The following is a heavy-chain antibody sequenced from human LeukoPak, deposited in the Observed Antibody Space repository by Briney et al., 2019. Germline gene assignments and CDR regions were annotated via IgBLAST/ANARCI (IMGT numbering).Heavy chain of an antibody. CDR1: GFTFSSYA. Sequence: GGTLRLSCAASGFTFSSYAMNWVRQAPGKGLEWVSSISGSGGSTYYADSVKGRFTISRDNSKNTLYLQMNSLRAEDTAVYYCAKDRYGSADYWGQGTLVTVSS. CDR2: ISGSGGST. D-gene: IGHD3-10*01. CDR3: AKDRYGSADY. V-gene: IGHV3-23*01. J-gene: IGHJ4*02.